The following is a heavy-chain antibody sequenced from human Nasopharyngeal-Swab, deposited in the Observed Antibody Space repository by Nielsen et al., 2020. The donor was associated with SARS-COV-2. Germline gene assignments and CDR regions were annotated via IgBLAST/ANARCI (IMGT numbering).Heavy chain of an antibody. D-gene: IGHD2-15*01. CDR2: ISSSGSSI. J-gene: IGHJ4*02. CDR3: ARRAGYCSGGSDCYYFDP. CDR1: GFTFSDRY. Sequence: GESLKISCAASGFTFSDRYMIWIRQAPGKGLEWISYISSSGSSINYADSAKGRFTISRDNARNSLYLQMNSLRAEDTAVYYCARRAGYCSGGSDCYYFDPWGQGTLVTVSP. V-gene: IGHV3-11*01.